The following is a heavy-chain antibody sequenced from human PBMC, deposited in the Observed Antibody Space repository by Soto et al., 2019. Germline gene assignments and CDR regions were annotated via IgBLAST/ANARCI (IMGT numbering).Heavy chain of an antibody. CDR3: ARDISSSWYPALGWFDP. D-gene: IGHD6-13*01. CDR1: GGSISSSSYY. V-gene: IGHV4-39*01. CDR2: IYYSGST. Sequence: QLQLQESGPGLVKPSETLSLTCTVSGGSISSSSYYWGWIRQPPGKGLEWIGSIYYSGSTYYNPSLKSRVTISVDTSKNQFSLKLSSVTAADTAVYYCARDISSSWYPALGWFDPWGQGTLVTVSS. J-gene: IGHJ5*02.